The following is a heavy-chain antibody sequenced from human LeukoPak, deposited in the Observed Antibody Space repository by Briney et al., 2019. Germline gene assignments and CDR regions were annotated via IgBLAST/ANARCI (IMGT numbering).Heavy chain of an antibody. CDR2: INHSGST. CDR3: ARVDAAVAGNFDY. CDR1: GGSFSGYY. Sequence: SETLSLTCAVYGGSFSGYYWSWIRQPPGKGLEWIGEINHSGSTNYNPSLKSRVTISVDTSKNRFSLKLSSVTAADTAVYYCARVDAAVAGNFDYWGQGTLVTVSS. J-gene: IGHJ4*02. D-gene: IGHD6-19*01. V-gene: IGHV4-34*01.